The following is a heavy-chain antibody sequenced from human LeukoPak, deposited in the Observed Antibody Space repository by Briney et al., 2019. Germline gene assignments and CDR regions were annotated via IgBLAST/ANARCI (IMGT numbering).Heavy chain of an antibody. CDR2: ISSSSSTI. J-gene: IGHJ4*02. CDR1: GFTFSSYS. D-gene: IGHD6-19*01. V-gene: IGHV3-48*01. CDR3: AREDSSGWFDY. Sequence: GGALRLSCAASGFTFSSYSMNWVRQAPGKGLEWVSYISSSSSTIYYADSVKGRFTISRDNAKNSLYLQMNSLRAEDTAVYYCAREDSSGWFDYWGQGTLVTVSS.